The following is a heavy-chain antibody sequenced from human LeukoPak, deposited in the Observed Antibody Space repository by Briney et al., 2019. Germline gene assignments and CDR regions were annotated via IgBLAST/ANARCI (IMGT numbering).Heavy chain of an antibody. Sequence: PGRSLRLSCAASGFTFSTYAMHWVRQAPGKGLEWVAVISYDGSSKYYADSVKGRFTISRDNSKNTLYLQTNSLRAEDTAVYYCAKGTGTRGLRVVVPAAIGYWGQGTLVTVSS. J-gene: IGHJ4*02. CDR2: ISYDGSSK. D-gene: IGHD2-2*01. CDR3: AKGTGTRGLRVVVPAAIGY. CDR1: GFTFSTYA. V-gene: IGHV3-30*04.